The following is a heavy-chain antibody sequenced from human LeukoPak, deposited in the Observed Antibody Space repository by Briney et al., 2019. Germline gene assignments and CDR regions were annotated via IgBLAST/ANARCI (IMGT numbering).Heavy chain of an antibody. D-gene: IGHD1-26*01. CDR2: IWYDGSEE. J-gene: IGHJ4*02. V-gene: IGHV3-33*01. CDR3: ARDLKSSSYAELDH. Sequence: GRSLRLSCAASGFTFSGYGMHWVRQAPGKGLEWVAIIWYDGSEEQYGDSVKGQFTISRDNSKNTLYLQMNSLRAEDTAVYYCARDLKSSSYAELDHWGQGTLVTVSS. CDR1: GFTFSGYG.